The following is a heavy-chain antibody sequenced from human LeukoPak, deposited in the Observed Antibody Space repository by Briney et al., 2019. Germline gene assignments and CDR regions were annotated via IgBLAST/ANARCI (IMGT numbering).Heavy chain of an antibody. D-gene: IGHD4-17*01. Sequence: GGSLRLSCAASGFVFSDYYMSWIRQAPGKGLEWVSYISSSGSPIYYAESVKGRFTISRDNAKNSLYLQMNSLRTEDTAVYYCARDPRLRLKRSGWFDPWGQGTLVTVSS. J-gene: IGHJ5*02. CDR2: ISSSGSPI. CDR3: ARDPRLRLKRSGWFDP. CDR1: GFVFSDYY. V-gene: IGHV3-11*04.